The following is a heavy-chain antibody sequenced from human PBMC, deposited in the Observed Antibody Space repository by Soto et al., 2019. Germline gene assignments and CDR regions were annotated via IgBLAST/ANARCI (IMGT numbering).Heavy chain of an antibody. D-gene: IGHD4-4*01. CDR3: ARDQGDDYSNPKDYYYGMDV. Sequence: ASVKVSCKASGCTFTSYGISWVRQAPGQGLEWMGWISAYNGNTNYAQKLQGRVTMTTDTSTSTAYMELRSLRSDDTAVYYCARDQGDDYSNPKDYYYGMDVWGQGTTVTVSS. J-gene: IGHJ6*02. V-gene: IGHV1-18*04. CDR2: ISAYNGNT. CDR1: GCTFTSYG.